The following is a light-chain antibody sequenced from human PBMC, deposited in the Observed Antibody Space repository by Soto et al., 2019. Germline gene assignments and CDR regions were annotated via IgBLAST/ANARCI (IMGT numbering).Light chain of an antibody. CDR2: DAS. V-gene: IGKV1-33*01. J-gene: IGKJ4*01. Sequence: DSQMTQSPSSLSASIGDRVTITCQASQDVSNYLNWYQQKPGKAPKLLLYDASNLETGVPSRFSGSGSGTDFTFTITSLQPEDIATYYCQQYVNLPLTFGGGTKVDIK. CDR3: QQYVNLPLT. CDR1: QDVSNY.